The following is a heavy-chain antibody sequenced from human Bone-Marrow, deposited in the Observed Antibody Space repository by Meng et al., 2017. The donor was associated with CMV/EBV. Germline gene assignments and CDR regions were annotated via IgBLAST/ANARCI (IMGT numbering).Heavy chain of an antibody. J-gene: IGHJ4*02. CDR2: INPNSGGT. CDR1: GYTFTGYY. Sequence: ASVKVSCKAFGYTFTGYYMHWVRQAPGQGLEWMGWINPNSGGTNYAQKFQGRVTMTRNTSISTAYMELRRLRSEDTAVYYCTRGLGDSSWYDQGDYWGQGTLVTVSS. D-gene: IGHD6-13*01. V-gene: IGHV1-2*02. CDR3: TRGLGDSSWYDQGDY.